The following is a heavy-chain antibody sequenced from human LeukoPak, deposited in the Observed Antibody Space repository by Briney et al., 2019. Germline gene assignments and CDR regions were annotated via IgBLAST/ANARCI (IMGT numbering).Heavy chain of an antibody. CDR1: GFTFSSYS. D-gene: IGHD2-8*01. CDR3: ARDSQWWPHDDAFDI. Sequence: PGGSLRLSCAASGFTFSSYSMNWVRQAPGKGLEWVSSISSSSSYIYYADSVKGRFTISRDNAKNSLYLQMNSLRAEDTAVYYCARDSQWWPHDDAFDIWGQGTMVTVSS. CDR2: ISSSSSYI. J-gene: IGHJ3*02. V-gene: IGHV3-21*01.